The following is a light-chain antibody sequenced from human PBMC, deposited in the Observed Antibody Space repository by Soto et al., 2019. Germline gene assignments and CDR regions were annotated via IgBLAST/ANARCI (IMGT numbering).Light chain of an antibody. J-gene: IGKJ5*01. Sequence: EIVLTQSPVTLSLSPGERATLSCRASQSVSSYLAWYQQKPGQAPRLLIYDASNRATGIPARFSGSGSGTDFPLTISSLEPEDFAVYYCQQRSNWPPAITFGQGTRLEI. CDR2: DAS. V-gene: IGKV3-11*01. CDR1: QSVSSY. CDR3: QQRSNWPPAIT.